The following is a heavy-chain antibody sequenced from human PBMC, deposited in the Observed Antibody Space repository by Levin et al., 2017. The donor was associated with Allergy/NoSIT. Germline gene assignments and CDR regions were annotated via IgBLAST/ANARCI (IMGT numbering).Heavy chain of an antibody. CDR1: GFTFNTYG. V-gene: IGHV3-30*18. Sequence: SCAASGFTFNTYGMHWVRQAPGKGLEWVAVISYDGSIKHYGDSVKGRFTISRDNSKNTLYLQMNSLRAEDTAVFYCGKGSDYSNYAPLEYWGQGTLVTVSS. CDR2: ISYDGSIK. D-gene: IGHD4-11*01. J-gene: IGHJ4*02. CDR3: GKGSDYSNYAPLEY.